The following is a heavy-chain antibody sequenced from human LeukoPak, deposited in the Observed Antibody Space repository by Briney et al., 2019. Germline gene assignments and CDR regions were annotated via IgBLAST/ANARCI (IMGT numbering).Heavy chain of an antibody. CDR1: GFTFSSYS. CDR2: ISSSSSTI. V-gene: IGHV3-48*01. J-gene: IGHJ4*02. CDR3: AKVPPLSLTGQFDY. Sequence: PGGSLRLSCAASGFTFSSYSMNWVRQAPGKGLEWVSYISSSSSTIYYADSVKGRFTISRDNAKNSLYLQMNSLRAEDTAVYYCAKVPPLSLTGQFDYWGQGTLVTVSS. D-gene: IGHD3-9*01.